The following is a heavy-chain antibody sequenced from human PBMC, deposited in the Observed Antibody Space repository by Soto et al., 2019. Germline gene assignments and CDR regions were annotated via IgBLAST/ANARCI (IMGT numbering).Heavy chain of an antibody. D-gene: IGHD6-13*01. J-gene: IGHJ3*02. CDR2: INRDGSNK. CDR3: ARDVYPGSSSLYLDACDI. V-gene: IGHV3-7*03. CDR1: GFTLSGYC. Sequence: EVQLEESGGDLVQPGGSLRLSCAASGFTLSGYCMTWVRQAPGKGLEWVSNINRDGSNKSYLDSVRGRFTISRDNVGNSLYLQMDRLRADDTAIYYCARDVYPGSSSLYLDACDIWGQGIMVTVSS.